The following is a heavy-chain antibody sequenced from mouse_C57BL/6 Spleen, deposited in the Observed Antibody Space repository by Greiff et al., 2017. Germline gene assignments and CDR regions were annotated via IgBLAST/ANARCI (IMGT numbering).Heavy chain of an antibody. Sequence: EVQLQESGGGLVQPGGSMKLSWVASGFTFSNYGINGVRQPPGKGLEWVAKIRLKLVNNENHNAESVKGRFTISRDDSKSSVYLQMNNLRAEDTGIYYCSSGFDYWGQGPSLTVSS. CDR2: IRLKLVNNEN. J-gene: IGHJ2*02. CDR3: SSGFDY. V-gene: IGHV6-3*01. D-gene: IGHD3-2*02. CDR1: GFTFSNYG.